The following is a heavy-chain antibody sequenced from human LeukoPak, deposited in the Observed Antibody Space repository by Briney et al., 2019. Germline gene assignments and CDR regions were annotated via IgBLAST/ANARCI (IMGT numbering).Heavy chain of an antibody. CDR3: ARQCGGDCYSALDS. CDR1: GGSFSGYY. V-gene: IGHV4-34*01. D-gene: IGHD2-21*02. Sequence: SETLSLTCAVYGGSFSGYYWSWIRQPPGKGLEWIGYIYHSGSTYYNPSLKSRVTISVDRSKNQFSLKLSSVTAADTAVYYCARQCGGDCYSALDSWGQGTLVTVSS. CDR2: IYHSGST. J-gene: IGHJ4*02.